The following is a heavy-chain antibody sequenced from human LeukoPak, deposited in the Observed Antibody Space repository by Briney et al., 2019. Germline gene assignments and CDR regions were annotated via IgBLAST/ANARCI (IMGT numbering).Heavy chain of an antibody. J-gene: IGHJ5*02. CDR2: INHSGST. D-gene: IGHD2-2*01. V-gene: IGHV4-34*01. CDR3: ARGRNLGYCSSTSCRINWFDP. CDR1: GGSFSDYY. Sequence: SETLSLTCAVYGGSFSDYYWSWIRQPPGKGLEWIGEINHSGSTNYNPSLKSRVTISVDTSKNQFSLKLSSVTAADTAVYYCARGRNLGYCSSTSCRINWFDPWGQGTLVTVSS.